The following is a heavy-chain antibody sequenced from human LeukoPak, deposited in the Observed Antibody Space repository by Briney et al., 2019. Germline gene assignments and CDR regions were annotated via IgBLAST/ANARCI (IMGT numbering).Heavy chain of an antibody. CDR1: GFTFESNY. CDR2: IYSDGST. CDR3: ARLGYCTGGSCPFDF. J-gene: IGHJ4*02. Sequence: GDSLRLSCAASGFTFESNYMTWVRQAPGKGLEWVSVIYSDGSTYYADSVKGSFTISRDNSKNTLYLQMNSLRAEDTAVYYCARLGYCTGGSCPFDFWGQGILVTVSS. V-gene: IGHV3-66*01. D-gene: IGHD2-15*01.